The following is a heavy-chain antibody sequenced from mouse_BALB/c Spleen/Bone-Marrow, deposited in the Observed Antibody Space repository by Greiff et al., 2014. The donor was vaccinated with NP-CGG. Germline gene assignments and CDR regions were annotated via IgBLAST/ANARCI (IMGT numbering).Heavy chain of an antibody. J-gene: IGHJ3*01. Sequence: VKLMESGPELVKPGASMKISCKASGYSFTGYTMNWVKQSHGKNLEWIGLINPYNGGTSYNQKFKGKATLTVDKSSSTAYMELLSLTSEDSAVYYCARLYGNYAWFAYWGQGTLVTVSA. D-gene: IGHD2-10*02. CDR1: GYSFTGYT. V-gene: IGHV1-18*01. CDR3: ARLYGNYAWFAY. CDR2: INPYNGGT.